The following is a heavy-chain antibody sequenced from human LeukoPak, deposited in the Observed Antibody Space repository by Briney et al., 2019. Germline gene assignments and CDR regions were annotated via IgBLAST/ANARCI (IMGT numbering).Heavy chain of an antibody. J-gene: IGHJ4*02. V-gene: IGHV3-21*01. CDR2: ISSSSIYI. CDR3: ARGKSNYGDYVDY. Sequence: PGGSLRLSCAASGFTFSSYEMNWVRQAPGKGLEWVSSISSSSIYIYYADSVKGRFTISRDNARNSLYLQMNSLRAEDTAVYYCARGKSNYGDYVDYWGQGTLVTVSS. CDR1: GFTFSSYE. D-gene: IGHD4-17*01.